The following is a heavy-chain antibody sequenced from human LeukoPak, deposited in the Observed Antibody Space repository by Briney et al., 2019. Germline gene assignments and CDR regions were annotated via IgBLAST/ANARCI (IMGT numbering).Heavy chain of an antibody. Sequence: GASVQVSCKASGYTFTDYYMYWVRQAPGQGLEWMGWINPNSGGIDPAQKFQGRVTMTRDTSISTVYMELSGLRSDDTAVYYCARGHISDPSFDYWGQGTLVTVSS. V-gene: IGHV1-2*02. CDR2: INPNSGGI. J-gene: IGHJ4*02. CDR3: ARGHISDPSFDY. D-gene: IGHD3-22*01. CDR1: GYTFTDYY.